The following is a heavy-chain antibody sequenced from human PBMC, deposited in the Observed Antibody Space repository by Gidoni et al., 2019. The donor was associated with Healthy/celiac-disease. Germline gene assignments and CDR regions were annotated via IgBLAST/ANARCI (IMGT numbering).Heavy chain of an antibody. CDR3: AKDTVGITGYSSSWLDY. Sequence: EVQLVESGGGLVQPGRSLRLSFAASGFTFDDYAMHWVRQAPGKGLEWVSGISWNSGSIGYADSVKGRFTISRDNAKNSLYLQMNSLRAEDTALYYCAKDTVGITGYSSSWLDYWGQGTLVTVSS. J-gene: IGHJ4*02. V-gene: IGHV3-9*01. CDR1: GFTFDDYA. D-gene: IGHD6-13*01. CDR2: ISWNSGSI.